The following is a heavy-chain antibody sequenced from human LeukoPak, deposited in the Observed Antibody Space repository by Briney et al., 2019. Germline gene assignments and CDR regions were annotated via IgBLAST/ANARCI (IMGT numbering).Heavy chain of an antibody. J-gene: IGHJ3*02. CDR3: ARRGTFGTTAAFDM. CDR2: ISSSGSTI. V-gene: IGHV3-11*01. Sequence: GGSLRLSCAASGFTFSDYYMSWIRQAPGKGLEWVSYISSSGSTIYYADSVKGRFTISRDNAKNSLYLQMNSLRAEDTAVYYCARRGTFGTTAAFDMWGQGTMVTVSS. CDR1: GFTFSDYY. D-gene: IGHD1-1*01.